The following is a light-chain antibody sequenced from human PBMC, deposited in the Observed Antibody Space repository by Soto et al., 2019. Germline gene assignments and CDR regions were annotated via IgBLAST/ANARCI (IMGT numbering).Light chain of an antibody. V-gene: IGKV2D-29*02. CDR3: MQSTQLPPT. Sequence: DVGMSQTPLALPGAAGQPASISGRSSPSLLHITGETFLFWYPQTQGQSPQLLIYEVSTRASGVPDRFSGSWSGTDFTLEVSRVEPDDVCIYYCMQSTQLPPTFGQGTRLEIK. CDR2: EVS. CDR1: PSLLHITGETF. J-gene: IGKJ5*01.